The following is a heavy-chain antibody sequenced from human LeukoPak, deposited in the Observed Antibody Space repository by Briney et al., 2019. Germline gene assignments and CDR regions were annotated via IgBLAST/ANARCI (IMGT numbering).Heavy chain of an antibody. J-gene: IGHJ4*02. V-gene: IGHV1-2*04. D-gene: IGHD6-19*01. CDR1: GYTFTGYY. CDR3: ARLEEWYSSGWTLDY. Sequence: GASVKVSCKASGYTFTGYYMHWVRQAPGQGLEWMGWINPNSGGTNYAQKFQGWVTMTRDTSISTAYMELSRLRSDDTAVYYCARLEEWYSSGWTLDYWGQGTLVTVSS. CDR2: INPNSGGT.